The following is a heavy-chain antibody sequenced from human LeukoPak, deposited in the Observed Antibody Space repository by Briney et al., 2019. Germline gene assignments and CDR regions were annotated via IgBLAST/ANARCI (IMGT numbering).Heavy chain of an antibody. Sequence: SQTLSLTCTVSGGSISSGSYYWSWIRQPAGKGLEWIGRIYTSWSTNYNPSLKSRVNISIDTSKNQFSLKLSSVTAADTAVYYCARGVGSSSRVRYSYMDVWGKGTTVTVSS. CDR2: IYTSWST. V-gene: IGHV4-61*02. CDR1: GGSISSGSYY. J-gene: IGHJ6*03. D-gene: IGHD2-2*01. CDR3: ARGVGSSSRVRYSYMDV.